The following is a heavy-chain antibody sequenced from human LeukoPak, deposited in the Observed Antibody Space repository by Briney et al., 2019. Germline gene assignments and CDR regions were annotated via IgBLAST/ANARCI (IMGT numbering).Heavy chain of an antibody. V-gene: IGHV3-74*01. CDR2: IKKDGTYR. J-gene: IGHJ4*02. D-gene: IGHD3-16*01. CDR3: VRDDDVYGFDY. CDR1: GFIFSGHW. Sequence: PGGSLRLFCAASGFIFSGHWMHWVRQAPGEGLVCVARIKKDGTYRDYGDSVKGRFTISRDNAKNTLYLQMNSLRVEDTARYYCVRDDDVYGFDYWGQGTVVTVSS.